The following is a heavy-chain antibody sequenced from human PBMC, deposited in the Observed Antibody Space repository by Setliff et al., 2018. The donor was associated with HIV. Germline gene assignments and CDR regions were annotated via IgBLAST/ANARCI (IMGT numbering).Heavy chain of an antibody. V-gene: IGHV3-7*01. D-gene: IGHD4-4*01. CDR3: AGWGFDYNY. CDR2: INPDGSKK. J-gene: IGHJ4*02. CDR1: GFILRNYW. Sequence: GGSLRLSCTASGFILRNYWMNWVRKAPGKGLEWVANINPDGSKKSYVDSGKGRVTISRDDARNSVFLQMSSLRVDDTAVYYCAGWGFDYNYWGQGTLVTVSS.